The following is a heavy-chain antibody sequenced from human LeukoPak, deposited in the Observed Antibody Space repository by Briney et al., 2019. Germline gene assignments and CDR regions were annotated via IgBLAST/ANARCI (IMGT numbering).Heavy chain of an antibody. CDR2: IPGGGSST. J-gene: IGHJ3*02. D-gene: IGHD5-12*01. CDR3: VRVESVVATTADAFDI. Sequence: PGGSLRLSCAASGFTFSSYAMSWVRQAPGKGLEWVSSIPGGGSSTFYAGSVKGRFAISRHNAKNSLYLQMNSLRAEDTAVYYCVRVESVVATTADAFDIWGQGTMVTVSS. V-gene: IGHV3-23*01. CDR1: GFTFSSYA.